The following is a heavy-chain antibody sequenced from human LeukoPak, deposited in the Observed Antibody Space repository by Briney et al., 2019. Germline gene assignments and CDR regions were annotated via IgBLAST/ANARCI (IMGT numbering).Heavy chain of an antibody. V-gene: IGHV3-7*01. CDR2: IKEDGSVK. D-gene: IGHD1-26*01. Sequence: GGSLRLSCAASGFTFNTYWMSWVRQAPGKGLEWVANIKEDGSVKYYVASVKGRFTTSRDNAKNSLYLQMNSLRAEDTAVYYCAKDSYRGSYPQLGYYYYGMDVWGQGTTVTVSS. CDR3: AKDSYRGSYPQLGYYYYGMDV. J-gene: IGHJ6*02. CDR1: GFTFNTYW.